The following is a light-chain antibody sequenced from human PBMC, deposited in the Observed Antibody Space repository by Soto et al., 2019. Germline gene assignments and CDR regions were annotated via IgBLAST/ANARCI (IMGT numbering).Light chain of an antibody. CDR3: SSYTTSNTRQIV. Sequence: QSVLTQPASVSGSPGQSITISCTGTSSDVGGYNYVSWYQHHPGKAPKLIIYDVSNRPSGVSNRLSGSKSGNTASLTISGLQPEDESDYYCSSYTTSNTRQIVFGTGTKVTVL. V-gene: IGLV2-14*03. J-gene: IGLJ1*01. CDR1: SSDVGGYNY. CDR2: DVS.